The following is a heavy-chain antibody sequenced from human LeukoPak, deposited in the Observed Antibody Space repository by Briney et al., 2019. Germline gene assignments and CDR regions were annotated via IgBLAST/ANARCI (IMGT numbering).Heavy chain of an antibody. Sequence: ASVKVSCKASGYTFTGYYMHWVRQAPGQGLEWMGRINHNSGGTNYAQKFQGRVTMTRDTSISTAYMELSRLRSDDTAVYYCARTERTYYYDSSGYYYGMDVWGQGTTVTVSS. CDR3: ARTERTYYYDSSGYYYGMDV. D-gene: IGHD3-22*01. CDR1: GYTFTGYY. CDR2: INHNSGGT. J-gene: IGHJ6*02. V-gene: IGHV1-2*06.